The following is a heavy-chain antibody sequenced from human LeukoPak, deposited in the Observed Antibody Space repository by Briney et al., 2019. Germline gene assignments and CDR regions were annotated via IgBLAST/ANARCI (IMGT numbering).Heavy chain of an antibody. V-gene: IGHV1-18*01. CDR2: ISAYNGNT. CDR3: ATDPSWSVQLEPNYYYGMDV. J-gene: IGHJ6*02. Sequence: GASVKVSCKASGYTFTTYGITWVRQAPGQGLEWMGWISAYNGNTKYAQKFQGRVSMTADTSTDTAYMELSSLRSEDTAEYYCATDPSWSVQLEPNYYYGMDVWGQGTTVTVSS. D-gene: IGHD1-1*01. CDR1: GYTFTTYG.